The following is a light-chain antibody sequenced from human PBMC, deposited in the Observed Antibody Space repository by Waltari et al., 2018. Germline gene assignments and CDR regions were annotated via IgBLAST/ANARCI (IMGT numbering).Light chain of an antibody. CDR1: STDIGYYNL. CDR3: CSYADSRTWV. CDR2: QVN. J-gene: IGLJ3*02. Sequence: QSVLTQPASVSGSPGQSITISCTGTSTDIGYYNLVSWYQQYPGKAPKVMIYQVNKRPSETANRFSGSKSGNTASLTSSGLQAEDEAYYYCCSYADSRTWVFGGGTKLTVL. V-gene: IGLV2-23*02.